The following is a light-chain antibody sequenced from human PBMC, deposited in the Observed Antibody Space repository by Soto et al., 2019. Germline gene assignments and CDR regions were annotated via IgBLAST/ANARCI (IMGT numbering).Light chain of an antibody. CDR3: SSYTTSSTYV. V-gene: IGLV2-18*02. CDR2: DVS. CDR1: SSDVGSYNR. J-gene: IGLJ1*01. Sequence: QSALTQPPSVSGSPGQSVAISCTGTSSDVGSYNRVSWYQQPPGTAPKLMIYDVSNWPSGVPDRFSGSKSGNTASLTISGLQAEDEADYYFSSYTTSSTYVFGTGTKLTVL.